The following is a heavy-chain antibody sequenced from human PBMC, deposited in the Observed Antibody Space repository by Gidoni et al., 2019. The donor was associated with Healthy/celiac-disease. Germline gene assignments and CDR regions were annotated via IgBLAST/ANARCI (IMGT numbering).Heavy chain of an antibody. J-gene: IGHJ4*02. Sequence: SYWMSWVRQAPGKGLEWVANIKQDGSEKYYVDSVKGRFTISRDNAKNSLYLQMNSLRAEDTAVYYCARDGARGYYDSSGYWHDYWGQGTLVTVSS. V-gene: IGHV3-7*01. CDR2: IKQDGSEK. CDR1: SYW. D-gene: IGHD3-22*01. CDR3: ARDGARGYYDSSGYWHDY.